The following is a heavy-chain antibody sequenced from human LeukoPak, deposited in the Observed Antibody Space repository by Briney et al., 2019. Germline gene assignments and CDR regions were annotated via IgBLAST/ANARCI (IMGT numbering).Heavy chain of an antibody. CDR3: ARHEVGLLKPYVVVTAIVY. D-gene: IGHD2-21*02. V-gene: IGHV4-30-2*03. CDR1: GGSISSGGYS. J-gene: IGHJ4*02. CDR2: IYHSGST. Sequence: PSQTLSLTCAVSGGSISSGGYSWSWIRQPPGKGLEWIGYIYHSGSTYYNPSLKSRVTISVDTSKNQFSLKLSSVTAADTAVYYCARHEVGLLKPYVVVTAIVYWGQGTLVTVSS.